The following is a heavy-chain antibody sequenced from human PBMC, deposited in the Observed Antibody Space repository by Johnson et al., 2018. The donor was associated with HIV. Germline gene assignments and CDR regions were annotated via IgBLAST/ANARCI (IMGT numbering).Heavy chain of an antibody. CDR3: VRGCLGYQNFHDRFDV. CDR1: GFTFSGYG. Sequence: MLLVESGGGVVQPGRSLRLTCAASGFTFSGYGIHWVRQAPGKGLEWVSALSGSGVSTYYADSVKGRFTISRDNSKNTLYLQMKSLRPEDTALYYCVRGCLGYQNFHDRFDVWGQGTVVTVSS. CDR2: LSGSGVST. J-gene: IGHJ3*01. V-gene: IGHV3-23*04. D-gene: IGHD3-16*02.